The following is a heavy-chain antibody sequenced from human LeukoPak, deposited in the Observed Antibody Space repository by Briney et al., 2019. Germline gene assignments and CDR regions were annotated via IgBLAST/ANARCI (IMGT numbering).Heavy chain of an antibody. V-gene: IGHV3-23*01. CDR2: IVSGGST. CDR1: GFTFSNYA. J-gene: IGHJ4*02. CDR3: AKGSDCSATFCGPDY. Sequence: PGGSLRLSRAASGFTFSNYAMNWVRQPPGKSLEWVSGIVSGGSTEYADSVQGRFTISRHNSKTTLFLQMNSLRSEDTPVYYCAKGSDCSATFCGPDYWGQGTLVTVSS. D-gene: IGHD2/OR15-2a*01.